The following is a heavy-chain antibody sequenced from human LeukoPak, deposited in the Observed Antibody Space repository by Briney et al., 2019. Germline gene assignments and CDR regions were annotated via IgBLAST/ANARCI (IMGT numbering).Heavy chain of an antibody. CDR1: GYTFTNYH. V-gene: IGHV1-8*03. CDR2: MNTNNGDS. CDR3: ARTTSFTASGYDY. Sequence: ASVKVSCKASGYTFTNYHINWVRQAPGQGLEWVGWMNTNNGDSGFAQNFQGRVAITRDTSMSTAYMDLGSLRSEDTAVYFCARTTSFTASGYDYWGQGTLVTVSS. J-gene: IGHJ4*02. D-gene: IGHD6-25*01.